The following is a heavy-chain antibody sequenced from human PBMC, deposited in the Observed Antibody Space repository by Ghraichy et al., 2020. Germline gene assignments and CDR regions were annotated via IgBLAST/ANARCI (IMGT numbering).Heavy chain of an antibody. CDR1: GGSFSGYY. V-gene: IGHV4-34*01. J-gene: IGHJ4*02. D-gene: IGHD3-10*01. Sequence: SETLSLTCAVYGGSFSGYYWSWIRQPPGKGLEWIGEINHSGSTNYNPSLKSRVTISVDTSKNQFSLKLSSVTAADTAVYYCARGAILPSPTYYYGKGYYFDYWGQGTLVTVSS. CDR3: ARGAILPSPTYYYGKGYYFDY. CDR2: INHSGST.